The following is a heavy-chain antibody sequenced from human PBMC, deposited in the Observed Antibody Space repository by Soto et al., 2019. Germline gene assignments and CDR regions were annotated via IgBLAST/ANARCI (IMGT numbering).Heavy chain of an antibody. D-gene: IGHD3-10*01. J-gene: IGHJ6*03. CDR2: IVVGSGNT. V-gene: IGHV1-58*01. Sequence: ASVKVSCKASGFTFSSSSLQWVRQARGQRLEWIGWIVVGSGNTNYAQKFQERVTITRDMSTSTAYMELSSLRSEDTAVYYCAADLSRFGELGDMDVWGKGTTVTVSS. CDR3: AADLSRFGELGDMDV. CDR1: GFTFSSSS.